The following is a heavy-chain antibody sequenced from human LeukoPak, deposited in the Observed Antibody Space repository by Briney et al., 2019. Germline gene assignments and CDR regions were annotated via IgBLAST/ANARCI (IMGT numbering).Heavy chain of an antibody. J-gene: IGHJ5*02. Sequence: SETLSLTCTVSGGSISSSYYYWGWIRQPPGKGLEWIGSIYSSGSTYYNPSLKSRVTISVDTSKNQFSLKLSSVTATDTAVYYCARRRAGRDWFDPWGQGTLVTVSS. CDR3: ARRRAGRDWFDP. V-gene: IGHV4-39*01. CDR1: GGSISSSYYY. CDR2: IYSSGST. D-gene: IGHD6-19*01.